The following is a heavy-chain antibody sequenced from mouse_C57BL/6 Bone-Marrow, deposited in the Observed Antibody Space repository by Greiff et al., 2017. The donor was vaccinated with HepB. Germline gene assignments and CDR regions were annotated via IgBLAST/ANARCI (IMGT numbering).Heavy chain of an antibody. CDR3: ARLDLDYYAMDY. CDR1: GYTFTSYW. V-gene: IGHV1-69*01. CDR2: IDPSDSYT. Sequence: QVQLQQPGAELVKPGASVKLSCKASGYTFTSYWMHWVKQRPGQGLEWIGEIDPSDSYTNYNQKFKGKSTLTVDKSSSTAYMQLSSLTSEDSAVYYCARLDLDYYAMDYWGQGTSVTVSS. J-gene: IGHJ4*01.